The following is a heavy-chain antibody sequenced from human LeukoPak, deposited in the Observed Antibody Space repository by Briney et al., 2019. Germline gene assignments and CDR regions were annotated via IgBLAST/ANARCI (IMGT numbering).Heavy chain of an antibody. Sequence: KPSETPSLTCTVSGGSISSSSYYWGWIRQPPGKGLEWIGSIYYSGSTYYNPSLKSRVTISVDTSKNQFSLKLSSVTAADTAVYYCARRVLGEYYFDYWGQGTLVTVSS. J-gene: IGHJ4*02. CDR1: GGSISSSSYY. V-gene: IGHV4-39*01. CDR2: IYYSGST. D-gene: IGHD1-26*01. CDR3: ARRVLGEYYFDY.